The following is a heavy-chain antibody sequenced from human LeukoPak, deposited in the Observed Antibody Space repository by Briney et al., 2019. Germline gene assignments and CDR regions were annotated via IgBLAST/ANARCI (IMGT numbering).Heavy chain of an antibody. CDR3: ASGPRGLTHMDV. D-gene: IGHD3-10*01. J-gene: IGHJ6*03. CDR2: ISYDGGNK. V-gene: IGHV3-30*19. Sequence: GGSLRLSCAASGFTFSGFGMHWVRQAPGKGLEWVAVISYDGGNKFYADSAKGRFTISRDSSKNTLYLQMNSLRAEDTAVYFCASGPRGLTHMDVWGKGTTVTVSS. CDR1: GFTFSGFG.